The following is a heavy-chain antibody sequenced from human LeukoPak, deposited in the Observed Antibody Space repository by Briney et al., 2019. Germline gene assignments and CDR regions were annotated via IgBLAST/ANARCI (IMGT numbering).Heavy chain of an antibody. V-gene: IGHV3-11*04. CDR3: AKDPLSDSSGYYYFDY. CDR1: GFTFSDYY. J-gene: IGHJ4*02. CDR2: ISSSGSTI. Sequence: GGSLRLSCAASGFTFSDYYMSWIRQAPGKGLEWVSYISSSGSTIYYADSVKGRFTISRDNAKNSLYLQMNSLRAEDTAVYYCAKDPLSDSSGYYYFDYWGQGTLVTVSS. D-gene: IGHD3-22*01.